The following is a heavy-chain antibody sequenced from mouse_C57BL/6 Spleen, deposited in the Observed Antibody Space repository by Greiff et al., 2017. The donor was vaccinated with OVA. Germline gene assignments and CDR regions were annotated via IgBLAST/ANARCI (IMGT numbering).Heavy chain of an antibody. J-gene: IGHJ2*01. CDR3: ARSLCLDY. D-gene: IGHD6-1*01. CDR1: GYAFSSSW. Sequence: QVQLQQPGAELVKPGASVKFSCKASGYAFSSSWMNWVKQRPGKGLEWIGQIYPGDGDTNYNGKFKGKATLTADKSSSTAYMQLGGLTSEDSAIYFGARSLCLDYWGQGTTLTVSS. V-gene: IGHV1-80*01. CDR2: IYPGDGDT.